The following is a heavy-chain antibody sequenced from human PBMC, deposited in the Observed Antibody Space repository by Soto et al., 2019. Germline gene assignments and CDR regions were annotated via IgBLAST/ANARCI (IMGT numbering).Heavy chain of an antibody. D-gene: IGHD3-22*01. CDR1: GGSFSSGGYY. Sequence: QVQLQESGPGLVKPSQTLSLTCTVSGGSFSSGGYYWSWIRQHPGKGLEWIGYIYYSGSTYYNPSLKSRDTISVDTSKNQFSLKLRSVTAAHTAVYYCARVGYYDRSGYNSFNICGQGTMVTVSS. CDR3: ARVGYYDRSGYNSFNI. V-gene: IGHV4-31*03. CDR2: IYYSGST. J-gene: IGHJ3*02.